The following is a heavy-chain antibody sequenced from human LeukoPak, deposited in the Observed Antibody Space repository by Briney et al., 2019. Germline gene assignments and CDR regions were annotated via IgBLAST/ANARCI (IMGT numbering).Heavy chain of an antibody. CDR2: INQNGSEK. J-gene: IGHJ4*02. CDR3: ARDWGGPDDC. Sequence: PGGSLRLSCAVSGFTFSIYAMSWVRQAPGKGLEWVANINQNGSEKYSVDSVKGRFIISRDDAKNSLYLQMNSLRVEDTAIYYCARDWGGPDDCWGQGTLVTVSS. V-gene: IGHV3-7*01. D-gene: IGHD3-16*01. CDR1: GFTFSIYA.